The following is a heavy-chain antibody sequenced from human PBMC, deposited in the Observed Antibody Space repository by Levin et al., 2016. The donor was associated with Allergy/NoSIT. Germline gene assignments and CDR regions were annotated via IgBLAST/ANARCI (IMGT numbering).Heavy chain of an antibody. CDR2: IYSGGST. CDR1: GFTVSGTY. V-gene: IGHV3-53*01. J-gene: IGHJ6*04. CDR3: ARYQTLLALDV. Sequence: LSLTCAVSGFTVSGTYMSWVRQAPGKGLEWVSLIYSGGSTYYADSVKGRFTISRDNAKNTLHLQMNSLTAEDTAVYYCARYQTLLALDVWGKGTTVTVSS. D-gene: IGHD2-21*01.